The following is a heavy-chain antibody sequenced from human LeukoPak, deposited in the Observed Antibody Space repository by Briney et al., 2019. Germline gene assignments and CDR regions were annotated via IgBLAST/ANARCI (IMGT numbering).Heavy chain of an antibody. V-gene: IGHV3-21*01. CDR1: GFTFSSYS. CDR3: ARVSVHDAFDI. Sequence: GGSLRLSCAASGFTFSSYSMNWVRQAPGKGLEWVSSISSSSSYIYYADSVKGRFTISRGNAKNSLYLQMNSLRAEDTAVYYCARVSVHDAFDIWGQGTMVTVSS. J-gene: IGHJ3*02. D-gene: IGHD3-16*02. CDR2: ISSSSSYI.